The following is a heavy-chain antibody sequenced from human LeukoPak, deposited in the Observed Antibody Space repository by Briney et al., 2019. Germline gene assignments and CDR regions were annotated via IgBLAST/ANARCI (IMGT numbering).Heavy chain of an antibody. Sequence: GGSLRLSCAASGFTFSSYWMSWVRQAPGKGLEWVANIKQDGSEKYYVDSVKGRFTISRDNAKNSLYLQMNSLRAEDTAVYYCASGTGSGYPDYWGQGTLVTVSS. D-gene: IGHD3-10*01. CDR3: ASGTGSGYPDY. CDR2: IKQDGSEK. V-gene: IGHV3-7*01. J-gene: IGHJ4*02. CDR1: GFTFSSYW.